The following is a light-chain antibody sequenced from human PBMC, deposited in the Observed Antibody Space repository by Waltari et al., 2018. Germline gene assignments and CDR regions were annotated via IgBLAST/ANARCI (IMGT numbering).Light chain of an antibody. CDR2: DAS. Sequence: EIVLTQSPALLSLSPGERATLSCKPSQGVTKYLSWYQLKPGQAPRLLIYDASNRATGIPTRFSGSGSGTDFTLTISSLEPDDFAVYFCHLRSNWRYTFGQGTKLEIK. CDR1: QGVTKY. J-gene: IGKJ2*01. V-gene: IGKV3-11*01. CDR3: HLRSNWRYT.